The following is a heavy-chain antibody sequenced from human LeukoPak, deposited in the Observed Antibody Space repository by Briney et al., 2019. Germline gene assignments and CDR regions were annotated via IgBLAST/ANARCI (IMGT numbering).Heavy chain of an antibody. CDR3: AREPRGYSYGAYFDY. D-gene: IGHD5-18*01. V-gene: IGHV3-30*03. J-gene: IGHJ4*02. CDR2: MSYDGNNK. CDR1: GFTFSSFG. Sequence: PGGSLRLSCSASGFTFSSFGMHWVRQAPGKGLEWVTLMSYDGNNKYSADSVRGRFSISRDNSKNTLYLQMNSLRAEDTAVYYCAREPRGYSYGAYFDYWGQGTLVTVSS.